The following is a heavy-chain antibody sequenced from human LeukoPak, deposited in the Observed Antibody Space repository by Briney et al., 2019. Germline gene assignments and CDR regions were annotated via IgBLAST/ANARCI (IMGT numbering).Heavy chain of an antibody. CDR1: GGSISSYY. CDR3: ARVRTMVRGVIMDV. J-gene: IGHJ6*02. V-gene: IGHV4-59*01. Sequence: SETLSLTCTVSGGSISSYYWSWIRQPPGKGLEWIGYIYYSGSTNYNPSLKSRVTISVDTSKNQFTLKLSSVTAADTAVSYCARVRTMVRGVIMDVWGQGTTVTVSS. CDR2: IYYSGST. D-gene: IGHD3-10*01.